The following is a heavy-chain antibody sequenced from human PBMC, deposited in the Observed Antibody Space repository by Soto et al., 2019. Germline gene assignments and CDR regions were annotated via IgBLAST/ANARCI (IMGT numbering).Heavy chain of an antibody. CDR2: INPSGGST. D-gene: IGHD3-10*01. J-gene: IGHJ4*02. V-gene: IGHV1-46*01. Sequence: QVQLVQSGAEVKKPGASVKVSCKASGYTYTSYYMHWVRQAPGQGLEWMGIINPSGGSTSYAQKCQGRVTMTRDTSTSTVDMELSSLRSEDTAVYYCARVRGVRGEVDYWGQGTLVTVSS. CDR3: ARVRGVRGEVDY. CDR1: GYTYTSYY.